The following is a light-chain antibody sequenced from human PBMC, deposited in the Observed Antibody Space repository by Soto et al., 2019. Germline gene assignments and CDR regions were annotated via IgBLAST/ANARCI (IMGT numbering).Light chain of an antibody. Sequence: EIVLTQSPATLSLSPGDRATLSCRASQSVTSALAWFQQKPGQAPRLLIYDVSRRATGIPARFSGSGSGTEFTLTINSLEPEDFAVYYCQPRNTWPTFGGGTKVEIQ. CDR2: DVS. J-gene: IGKJ4*01. CDR3: QPRNTWPT. V-gene: IGKV3-11*01. CDR1: QSVTSA.